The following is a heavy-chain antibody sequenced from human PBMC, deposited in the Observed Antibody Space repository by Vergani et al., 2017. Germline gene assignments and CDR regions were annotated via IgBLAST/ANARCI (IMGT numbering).Heavy chain of an antibody. CDR1: GGTFSSYT. CDR3: ARDYSYGLPTNYYYGMDV. CDR2: IIPILGIA. Sequence: QVQLVQSGAEVKKPGSSVKVSCKASGGTFSSYTISWVRQAPGQGLEWMGRIIPILGIANYAQKFQGRVTITADKATSTAYMELSSLRSEDTAVYYCARDYSYGLPTNYYYGMDVWGQGTTVTVSS. V-gene: IGHV1-69*09. J-gene: IGHJ6*02. D-gene: IGHD5-18*01.